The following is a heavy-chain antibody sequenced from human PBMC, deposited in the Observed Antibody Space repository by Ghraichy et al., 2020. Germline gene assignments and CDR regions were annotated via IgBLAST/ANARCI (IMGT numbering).Heavy chain of an antibody. CDR2: INDNGRQT. CDR3: VKGGQKYGTPWYVDY. Sequence: GGSLRLSCSASGFTFSSYIMQWVRQAPGKGLEYFSAINDNGRQTHYSDSVKGRFTISRDNSKNTVYLQLSSLRTEDTAVYYCVKGGQKYGTPWYVDYWGQGTLVTVSS. V-gene: IGHV3-64D*06. CDR1: GFTFSSYI. D-gene: IGHD1-1*01. J-gene: IGHJ4*02.